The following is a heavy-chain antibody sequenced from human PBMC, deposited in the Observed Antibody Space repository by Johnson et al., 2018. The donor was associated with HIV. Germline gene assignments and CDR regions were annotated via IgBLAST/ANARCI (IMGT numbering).Heavy chain of an antibody. D-gene: IGHD6-13*01. CDR3: ASSYSSSHDAFDI. CDR2: IRYDGSNK. CDR1: GFTFSSYG. J-gene: IGHJ3*02. Sequence: QVQLVESGGGVVQPGRSLRLSCAASGFTFSSYGMHWVRQAPGKGLEWVAFIRYDGSNKYYADSVKGRFTISRDNSKNTLYLQMNSLRAEDTAVYYCASSYSSSHDAFDIWGQGTMVTVSS. V-gene: IGHV3-30*02.